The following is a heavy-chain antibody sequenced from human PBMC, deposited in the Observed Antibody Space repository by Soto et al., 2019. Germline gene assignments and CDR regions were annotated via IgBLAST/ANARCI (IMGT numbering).Heavy chain of an antibody. CDR2: IKSKTDGGTT. Sequence: EVQLVESGGGLVQPGGSLRLSCTASSFTFSNAWMNWVRQAPGKGLEWVGLIKSKTDGGTTDYTAPVKGRFTISRDNTKNTLYLQMNRVKTEDTAVFFCTTDLEEGGSYYRDAFELWGQGTMVTVSS. J-gene: IGHJ3*01. CDR3: TTDLEEGGSYYRDAFEL. V-gene: IGHV3-15*07. D-gene: IGHD1-26*01. CDR1: SFTFSNAW.